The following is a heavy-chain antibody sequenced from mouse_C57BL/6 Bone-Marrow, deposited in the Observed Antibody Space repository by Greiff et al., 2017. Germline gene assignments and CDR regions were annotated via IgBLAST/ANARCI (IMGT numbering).Heavy chain of an antibody. Sequence: QVQLKESGPELVKPGASVKLSCKASGYTFTSYDINWVKQRPGQGLEWIGWIYPRDGSTKYNEKFKGKATLTVDTSASTACMELHSLTSEDSAVYFCARDYGSSYWDFDVWGTGTTVTVSS. CDR3: ARDYGSSYWDFDV. CDR1: GYTFTSYD. J-gene: IGHJ1*03. CDR2: IYPRDGST. D-gene: IGHD1-1*01. V-gene: IGHV1-85*01.